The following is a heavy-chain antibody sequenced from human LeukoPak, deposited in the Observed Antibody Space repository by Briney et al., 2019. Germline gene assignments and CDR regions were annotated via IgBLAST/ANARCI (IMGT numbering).Heavy chain of an antibody. CDR1: GFTFSGYG. V-gene: IGHV3-30*02. CDR2: IRYDGSNK. CDR3: AKGAGAATPLDAFDI. D-gene: IGHD1-26*01. Sequence: GGSLRLSCAASGFTFSGYGMHWVRQAPGKGLEWVAFIRYDGSNKYYADSVKGRFTISRDNSKNTLYLQMNSLRAEDTAVYYCAKGAGAATPLDAFDIWGQGTMVTVSS. J-gene: IGHJ3*02.